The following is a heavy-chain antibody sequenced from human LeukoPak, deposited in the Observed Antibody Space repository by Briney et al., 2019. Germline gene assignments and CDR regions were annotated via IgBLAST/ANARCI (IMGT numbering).Heavy chain of an antibody. V-gene: IGHV3-23*01. CDR1: GFTFSSYV. CDR3: AKLPGRAADY. J-gene: IGHJ4*02. Sequence: PGGSLRLSCAASGFTFSSYVMNWVRQAPGKGLEWVSGISDSGGGTYYADPVKGRFTISRDNSKNTLYLQMNSLRAEDTAVYYCAKLPGRAADYWGQGTLVTVSS. CDR2: ISDSGGGT.